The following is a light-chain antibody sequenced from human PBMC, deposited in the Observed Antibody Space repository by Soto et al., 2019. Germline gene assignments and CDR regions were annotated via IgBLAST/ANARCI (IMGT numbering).Light chain of an antibody. CDR3: QQYNNYPWT. V-gene: IGKV1-5*01. CDR2: DAS. Sequence: DIQMTQSPSTLSASVGDRVTITCRASQSVSNWLAWYQQKPGKAPKLLIYDASSLESGVPSRVSGSGSGTEFTLTINSLQPDDVATYYCQQYNNYPWTFGQGTKVEIK. CDR1: QSVSNW. J-gene: IGKJ1*01.